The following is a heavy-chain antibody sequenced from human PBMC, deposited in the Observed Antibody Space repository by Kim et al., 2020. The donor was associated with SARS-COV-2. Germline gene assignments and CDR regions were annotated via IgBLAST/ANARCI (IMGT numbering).Heavy chain of an antibody. CDR3: ARGGPDYDSSGSDY. J-gene: IGHJ4*02. CDR2: INHSGST. CDR1: GGSFSGYY. Sequence: SETLSLTCAVYGGSFSGYYWSWIRQPPGKGLEWIGEINHSGSTNYNPSLKSRVTISVDTSKNQFSLKLSSVTAADTAVYYCARGGPDYDSSGSDYWGQGTLVTVSS. D-gene: IGHD3-22*01. V-gene: IGHV4-34*01.